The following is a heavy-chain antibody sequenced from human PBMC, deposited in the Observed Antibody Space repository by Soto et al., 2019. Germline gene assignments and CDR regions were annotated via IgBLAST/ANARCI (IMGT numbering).Heavy chain of an antibody. CDR3: ASTIFGVAPSDY. J-gene: IGHJ4*02. D-gene: IGHD3-3*01. CDR1: GGTFSSYA. V-gene: IGHV1-69*13. CDR2: IIPIFGTA. Sequence: GASVKVSCKASGGTFSSYAISWVRQAPGQGLEWMGGIIPIFGTANYAQKFQGRVTITADESTSTAYMELSSLRSEDTAVYYCASTIFGVAPSDYWGQGTLVTVSS.